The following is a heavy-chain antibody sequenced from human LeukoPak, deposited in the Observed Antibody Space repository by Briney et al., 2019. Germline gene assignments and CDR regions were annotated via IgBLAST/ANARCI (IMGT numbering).Heavy chain of an antibody. CDR2: INHSGST. V-gene: IGHV4-34*01. J-gene: IGHJ4*02. D-gene: IGHD6-13*01. CDR1: GGSFSGYY. CDR3: ARVPRREAAAGTS. Sequence: PSETLSLTCAVYGGSFSGYYWSWVRQPPGKGLEWIGEINHSGSTNYNPSLKSRVTISVDTSKNQFSLKLSSVTAADTAVYYCARVPRREAAAGTSWGQGTLVTVSS.